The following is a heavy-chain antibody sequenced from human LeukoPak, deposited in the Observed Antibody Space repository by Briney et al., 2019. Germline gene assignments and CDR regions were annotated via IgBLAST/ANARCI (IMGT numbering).Heavy chain of an antibody. CDR2: IYSGGST. Sequence: GGSLRLSCAASGFTVSSNYMSLVRQAPGKGLEWVSVIYSGGSTYYADSVKGRFTISRDNSKNTLYLQMNSLRAEDTAVYYCARDVTTMVREGDAFDIWGQGTMVTVSS. V-gene: IGHV3-66*01. CDR3: ARDVTTMVREGDAFDI. J-gene: IGHJ3*02. D-gene: IGHD3-10*01. CDR1: GFTVSSNY.